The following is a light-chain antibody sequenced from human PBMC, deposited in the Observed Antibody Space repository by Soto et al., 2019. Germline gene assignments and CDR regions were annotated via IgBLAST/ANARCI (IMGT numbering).Light chain of an antibody. CDR2: EVT. CDR3: SSYTTSATRV. J-gene: IGLJ1*01. Sequence: QSVLTQPASVSGSPGQSITISCTGTSSDVGDYNYVSWYQHHPGKAPKLIIFEVTNRPSGVSNRFAGSKSGNTASLTISGLQAEDGADYYYSSYTTSATRVFGTGTKVTVL. CDR1: SSDVGDYNY. V-gene: IGLV2-14*01.